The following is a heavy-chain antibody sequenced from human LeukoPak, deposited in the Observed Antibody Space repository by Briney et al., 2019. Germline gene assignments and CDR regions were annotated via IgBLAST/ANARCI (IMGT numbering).Heavy chain of an antibody. J-gene: IGHJ4*02. CDR3: ARGPLIAAAGTW. Sequence: GGSLRLSCAASGFTFSSYWMSWVRQAPGEGLEWVAKINQDGTEKAYVDSVRGRFTISRGNAKNSLFLQMNSLRAEDTAVYYCARGPLIAAAGTWWGQGTLVTVSS. CDR2: INQDGTEK. D-gene: IGHD6-13*01. CDR1: GFTFSSYW. V-gene: IGHV3-7*03.